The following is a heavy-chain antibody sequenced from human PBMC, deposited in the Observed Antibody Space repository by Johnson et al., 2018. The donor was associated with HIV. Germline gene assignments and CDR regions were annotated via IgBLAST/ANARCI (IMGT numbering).Heavy chain of an antibody. Sequence: QVQLLGSGGGSVQPGGSLRVSCAAFGFTFSSYAIHWVRQAPGKGLEWVAVISYDGSNKYYADSVKGRFTISRDNSKNTLYLQMNSLIAEDTAVYYFAIDPSSSWYGAFAIWGQGTMVTVSS. J-gene: IGHJ3*02. V-gene: IGHV3-30*04. CDR3: AIDPSSSWYGAFAI. CDR1: GFTFSSYA. D-gene: IGHD6-13*01. CDR2: ISYDGSNK.